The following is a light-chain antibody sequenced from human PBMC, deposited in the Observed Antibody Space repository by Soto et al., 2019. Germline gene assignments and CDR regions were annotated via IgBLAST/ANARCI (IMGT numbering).Light chain of an antibody. V-gene: IGKV3-20*01. J-gene: IGKJ1*01. CDR3: QQYGSSPKA. Sequence: EIVLTQSPGTLSLSPGERATLSCRASQSVSSNYLAWFQQKPGQAPRLLIYTASSRATGSPDRFSGSGSGSDFTLTISRLEPEYVSVYYCQQYGSSPKAFGQGAKVEI. CDR2: TAS. CDR1: QSVSSNY.